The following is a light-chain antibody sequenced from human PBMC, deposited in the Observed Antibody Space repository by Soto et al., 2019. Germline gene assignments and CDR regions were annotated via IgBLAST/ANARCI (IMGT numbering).Light chain of an antibody. CDR2: DAS. V-gene: IGKV3-11*01. J-gene: IGKJ5*01. CDR3: QQRSNWPPT. Sequence: EIVMTQSPATLSVSPGGRSTLSCRASQSIGYTLAWYQQKPGQAPRLLIYDASNRATGIPARFSGSGSGTDFTLTISSLEPEDFAVYYCQQRSNWPPTFGQGTRLEIK. CDR1: QSIGYT.